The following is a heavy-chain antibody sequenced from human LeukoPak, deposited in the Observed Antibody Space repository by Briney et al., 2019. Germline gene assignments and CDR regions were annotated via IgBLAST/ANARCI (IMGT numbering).Heavy chain of an antibody. CDR2: IKQDGSEK. V-gene: IGHV3-7*01. CDR3: AREPHYYDSRGYFFDYFFDY. J-gene: IGHJ4*02. D-gene: IGHD3-22*01. CDR1: GFTFSSYW. Sequence: GGSLRLSCAASGFTFSSYWMSWVRQAPGKGLEWVANIKQDGSEKYYVDSVKGRFTISRDNAKNSLYLQMNSLRAEDTAVYYCAREPHYYDSRGYFFDYFFDYWGQGTLVTVSS.